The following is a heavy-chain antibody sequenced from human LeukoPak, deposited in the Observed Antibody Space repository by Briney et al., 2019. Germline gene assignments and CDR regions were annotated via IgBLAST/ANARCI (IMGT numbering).Heavy chain of an antibody. CDR3: AKDPIFSGSYGVFDY. V-gene: IGHV3-23*01. CDR1: GFTFSSCA. J-gene: IGHJ4*02. Sequence: GGSLRLSCAASGFTFSSCAMSWVRQAPGKGLEWVSTIIDSGNSIYYADSAEGRFTISRDNSKNTLYLQMNSLRAGNTAVYYCAKDPIFSGSYGVFDYWGLGTLVTVSS. D-gene: IGHD1-26*01. CDR2: IIDSGNSI.